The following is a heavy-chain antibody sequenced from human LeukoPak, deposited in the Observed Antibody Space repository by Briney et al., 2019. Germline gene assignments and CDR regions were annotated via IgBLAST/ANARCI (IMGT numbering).Heavy chain of an antibody. V-gene: IGHV4-61*02. J-gene: IGHJ5*02. CDR3: ARDATIFGVAESNWFDP. CDR1: GGSISGGSYY. D-gene: IGHD3-3*01. Sequence: SETLSLTCTVSGGSISGGSYYWSWIRQPAGKGLEWIGRIYTSGSTNYNPSLKSRVTISVDTSKNQFSLKLSSVTAADTAVYYCARDATIFGVAESNWFDPWGQGTLVTVSS. CDR2: IYTSGST.